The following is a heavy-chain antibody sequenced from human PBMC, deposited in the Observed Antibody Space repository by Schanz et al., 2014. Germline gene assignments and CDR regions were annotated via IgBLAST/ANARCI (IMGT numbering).Heavy chain of an antibody. D-gene: IGHD6-13*01. CDR1: GITLSGYG. CDR2: ISFDGRNT. CDR3: AKEKEEVAADGSFFDY. V-gene: IGHV3-30*18. J-gene: IGHJ4*02. Sequence: QVQLVESGGGVVQPGRCLRLSCAASGITLSGYGLHWVRQAPGKGLEWVGFISFDGRNTGYAHSVKGRFTISRDNSKNTVNLQMNSLRAEDTAVYYCAKEKEEVAADGSFFDYWGQGTLVTVSS.